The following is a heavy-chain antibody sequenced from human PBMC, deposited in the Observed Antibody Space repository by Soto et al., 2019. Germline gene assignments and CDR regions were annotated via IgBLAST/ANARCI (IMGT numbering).Heavy chain of an antibody. D-gene: IGHD1-7*01. CDR3: ARSDWNYAFYFDY. CDR2: IIPIFGTA. Sequence: QVQLVQSAAEVKKPGSSVKVSCKASGGTFSSYAISWVRQAPGQGLEWMGGIIPIFGTANYSQKFQGRVTITADESSSTSYMKLSSLRSEDTAVYYCARSDWNYAFYFDYWGQGTLVTVSS. CDR1: GGTFSSYA. J-gene: IGHJ4*02. V-gene: IGHV1-69*01.